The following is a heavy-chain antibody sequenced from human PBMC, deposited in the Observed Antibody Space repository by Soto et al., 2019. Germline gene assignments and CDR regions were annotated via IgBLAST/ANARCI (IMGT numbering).Heavy chain of an antibody. CDR3: ASTYSTSWYWFDP. CDR1: GFSLSNAGLG. J-gene: IGHJ5*02. D-gene: IGHD6-13*01. Sequence: QVTVKESGPVLVKPTEPLTLTCTVSGFSLSNAGLGVSWIRQPPGKALEWLAHIFSNDEKSYSTSLKSRLTISKDTSKSQVVLIMTIMDPVDTATYYCASTYSTSWYWFDPWGQGTLVTVSS. V-gene: IGHV2-26*04. CDR2: IFSNDEK.